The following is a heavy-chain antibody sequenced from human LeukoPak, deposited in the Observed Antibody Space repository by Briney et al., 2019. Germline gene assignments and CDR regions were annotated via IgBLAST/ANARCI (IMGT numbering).Heavy chain of an antibody. V-gene: IGHV1-18*01. CDR1: GYTFTSYG. J-gene: IGHJ4*02. CDR2: ISAYNGNT. CDR3: ARDQNRWLRNFDY. Sequence: GASVKVSXKASGYTFTSYGISWVRRAHGQGLEWMGWISAYNGNTNYAQKLQGRVTMTTDTSTSTAYMELRSLRSDDTAVYYCARDQNRWLRNFDYWGQGTLVTVSS. D-gene: IGHD5-12*01.